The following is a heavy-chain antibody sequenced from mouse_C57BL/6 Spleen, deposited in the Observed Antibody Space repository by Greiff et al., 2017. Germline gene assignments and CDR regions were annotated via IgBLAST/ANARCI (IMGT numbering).Heavy chain of an antibody. V-gene: IGHV5-6*01. J-gene: IGHJ2*01. Sequence: EVKLMESGGDLVKPGGSLKLSCAASGFTFSSYGMSWVRQTPDKRLEWVATISSGGSYTYYPDSVKGRFTISRDNAKNTLYLQMSSLKSEDTAMYYCARHGTPDFDYWGQGTTLTVSS. CDR1: GFTFSSYG. D-gene: IGHD4-1*01. CDR2: ISSGGSYT. CDR3: ARHGTPDFDY.